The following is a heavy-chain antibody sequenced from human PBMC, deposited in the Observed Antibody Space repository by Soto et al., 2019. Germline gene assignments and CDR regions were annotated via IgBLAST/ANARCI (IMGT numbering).Heavy chain of an antibody. J-gene: IGHJ4*02. V-gene: IGHV3-30*18. D-gene: IGHD4-17*01. CDR3: AKDLKARRWPYDYFDY. CDR1: GFTFSSYG. Sequence: QVQLVESGGGVVQPGRSLRLSCAASGFTFSSYGMHWFRQAPGKGLEWVAVISYDGSNKYYADSVKGRFTISRDNSKNTLYLQMNSLRAEDTAVYYCAKDLKARRWPYDYFDYWGQGTLVTVSS. CDR2: ISYDGSNK.